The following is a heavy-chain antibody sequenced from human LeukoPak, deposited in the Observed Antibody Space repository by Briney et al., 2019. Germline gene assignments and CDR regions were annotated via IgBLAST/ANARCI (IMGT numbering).Heavy chain of an antibody. J-gene: IGHJ4*02. CDR3: AKELLWFGELPPAY. V-gene: IGHV3-23*01. Sequence: GGSLRLSCAASGFTFSSYAMTWVRQAPGRGLEWVSAISGGGGSAYYADSVKGRFTISIDNSKNTLYLQMNSLRAEDTAVYYCAKELLWFGELPPAYWGQGTLVTVSS. CDR2: ISGGGGSA. CDR1: GFTFSSYA. D-gene: IGHD3-10*01.